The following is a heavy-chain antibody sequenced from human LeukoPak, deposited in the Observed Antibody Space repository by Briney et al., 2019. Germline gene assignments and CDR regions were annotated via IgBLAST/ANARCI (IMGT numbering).Heavy chain of an antibody. CDR2: IYNSGST. Sequence: SETLSLTCTVSGDSFSYFYWSWIRQPPGKGLEWIGYIYNSGSTYYNPSLKSRVTISVDTSKNQFSLKLSSVTAADTAVYYCARVTGYMIEDYFDYWGQGTLVTVSS. J-gene: IGHJ4*02. D-gene: IGHD3-22*01. CDR3: ARVTGYMIEDYFDY. V-gene: IGHV4-59*12. CDR1: GDSFSYFY.